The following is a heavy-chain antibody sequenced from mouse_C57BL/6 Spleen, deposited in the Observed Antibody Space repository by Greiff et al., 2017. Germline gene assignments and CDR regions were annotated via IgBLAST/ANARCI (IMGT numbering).Heavy chain of an antibody. Sequence: QVQLQQPGAELVMPGASVKLSCKASGYTFTSYWMHWVKQRPGQGLEWIGEIDPSDSYTNYNQKFKGKSTLTVDKSSSTAYMQLSSLTSEDSAVYYCARMNNGSSWGSFDYWGQGTTLTVSS. J-gene: IGHJ2*01. D-gene: IGHD1-1*01. CDR3: ARMNNGSSWGSFDY. CDR1: GYTFTSYW. V-gene: IGHV1-69*01. CDR2: IDPSDSYT.